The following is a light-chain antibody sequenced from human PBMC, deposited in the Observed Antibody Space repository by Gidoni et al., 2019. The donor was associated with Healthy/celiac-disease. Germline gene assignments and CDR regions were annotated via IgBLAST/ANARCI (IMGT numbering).Light chain of an antibody. Sequence: DIPMTQSPSTLSASVGDRVTITCRASQSISSWLAWYQQKPGKAPKLLIYKASSLESGVPARFSGSGSGKEFTLTISSLQHDDFATYYCQQYNSYSRTFGQGTKVEIK. J-gene: IGKJ1*01. CDR1: QSISSW. V-gene: IGKV1-5*03. CDR3: QQYNSYSRT. CDR2: KAS.